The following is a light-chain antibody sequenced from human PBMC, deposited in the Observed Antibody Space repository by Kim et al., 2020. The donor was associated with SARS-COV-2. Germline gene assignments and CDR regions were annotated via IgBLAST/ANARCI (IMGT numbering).Light chain of an antibody. CDR3: AAWDDSLNAHYV. CDR1: RSNIGSNY. J-gene: IGLJ1*01. CDR2: VNY. Sequence: RVTISCSGSRSNIGSNYVYWYQQLPGAAPKLLIYVNYQRPAGVPDRFSGSKSGTSASLAISGLRSEDEGDYYCAAWDDSLNAHYVFGTGTKVTVL. V-gene: IGLV1-47*01.